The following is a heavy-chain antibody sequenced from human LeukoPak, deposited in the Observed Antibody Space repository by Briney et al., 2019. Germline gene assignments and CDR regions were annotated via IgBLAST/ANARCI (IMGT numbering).Heavy chain of an antibody. CDR3: ARGVTATTGNWFDP. CDR2: FKPNSGGT. D-gene: IGHD1-26*01. J-gene: IGHJ5*02. Sequence: VASVKVSCKASGYTFTGYYMHWVRQAPGQGLEGRGCFKPNSGGTNYAQKFQGRVTMTRDTSISTAYMELSRLRADDTAVYYCARGVTATTGNWFDPWGQGTLVTVSS. V-gene: IGHV1-2*02. CDR1: GYTFTGYY.